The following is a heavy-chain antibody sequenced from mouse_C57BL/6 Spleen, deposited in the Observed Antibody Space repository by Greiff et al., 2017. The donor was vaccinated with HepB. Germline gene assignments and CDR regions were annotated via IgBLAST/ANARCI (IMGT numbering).Heavy chain of an antibody. V-gene: IGHV1-72*01. Sequence: VQLQQSGAELVKPGASVKISCKASGYAFSSYWMNWVKQRPGKGLEWIGRIDPNSGGTKYNEKFKSKATLTVDKPSSTAYMQLSSLTSEDSAVYYGARVDVRDYWGQGTTLTVSS. CDR1: GYAFSSYW. CDR2: IDPNSGGT. J-gene: IGHJ2*01. CDR3: ARVDVRDY.